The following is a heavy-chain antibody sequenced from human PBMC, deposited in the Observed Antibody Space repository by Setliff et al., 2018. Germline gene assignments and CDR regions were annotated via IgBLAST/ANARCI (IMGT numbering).Heavy chain of an antibody. D-gene: IGHD3-22*01. CDR1: GFTFSSYS. J-gene: IGHJ4*02. V-gene: IGHV3-21*01. Sequence: PGGSLRLSCAASGFTFSSYSMNWVRQAPGKGLEWVSSISSSSSYIYYADSVKGRFTISRDNAKNLLYLQMNSLRAEDTAVYYCARDSGHYYYDSSGYYVVGYFDYWGQGTLVTVSS. CDR3: ARDSGHYYYDSSGYYVVGYFDY. CDR2: ISSSSSYI.